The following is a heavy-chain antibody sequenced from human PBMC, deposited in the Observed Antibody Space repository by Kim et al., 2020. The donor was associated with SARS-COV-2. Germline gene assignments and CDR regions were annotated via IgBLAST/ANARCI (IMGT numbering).Heavy chain of an antibody. CDR3: AKDGDAGQQPYYFDY. D-gene: IGHD6-13*01. CDR2: ISGSGGST. J-gene: IGHJ4*02. Sequence: GGSLRLSCAASGFTFSSYAMSWVRQAPGKGLEWVSAISGSGGSTYYADSVKGRFTISRDNSKNTLYLQMNSLRAEDTAVYYCAKDGDAGQQPYYFDYWGQGTLVTVSS. V-gene: IGHV3-23*01. CDR1: GFTFSSYA.